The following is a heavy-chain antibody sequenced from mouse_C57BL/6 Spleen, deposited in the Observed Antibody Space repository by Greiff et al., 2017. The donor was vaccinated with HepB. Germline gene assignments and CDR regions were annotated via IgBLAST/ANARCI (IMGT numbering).Heavy chain of an antibody. CDR1: GYTFTSYW. D-gene: IGHD2-4*01. Sequence: QVQLKQPGAELVKPGASVKLSCKASGYTFTSYWMQWVKQRPGQGLEWIGEIDPSDSYTNYNQKFKGKATLTVDTSSSTAYMQLSSLTSEDSAVYYCARRYDYDYYAMDYWGQGTSVTVSS. CDR2: IDPSDSYT. J-gene: IGHJ4*01. V-gene: IGHV1-50*01. CDR3: ARRYDYDYYAMDY.